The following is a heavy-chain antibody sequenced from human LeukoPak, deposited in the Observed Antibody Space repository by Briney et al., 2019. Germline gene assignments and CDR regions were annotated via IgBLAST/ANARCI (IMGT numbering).Heavy chain of an antibody. Sequence: GGSLRLSCAASGFTFSSYAMHWVRQAPGKGLDYVSAISSNGGSTYYANSVKGRFTISRDNSKNTLYLQMGSLRAEDMAVYYCARADYGDPVNAFDIWGQGTMVTVSS. D-gene: IGHD4-17*01. CDR2: ISSNGGST. V-gene: IGHV3-64*01. J-gene: IGHJ3*02. CDR3: ARADYGDPVNAFDI. CDR1: GFTFSSYA.